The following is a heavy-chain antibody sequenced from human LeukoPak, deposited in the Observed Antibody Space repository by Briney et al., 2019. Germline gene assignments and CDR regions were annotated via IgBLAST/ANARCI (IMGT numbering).Heavy chain of an antibody. J-gene: IGHJ4*02. CDR2: IYYSGST. Sequence: PSETLSLTCTVSGGSIGSSSYYWGWIRQPPGKGLEWIGSIYYSGSTYYNPSLKSRVTISVDTSKNQFSLKLSSVTAADTAVYYCARRKRDGYNWYFDYWGQGTLVTVSS. CDR3: ARRKRDGYNWYFDY. CDR1: GGSIGSSSYY. V-gene: IGHV4-39*01. D-gene: IGHD5-24*01.